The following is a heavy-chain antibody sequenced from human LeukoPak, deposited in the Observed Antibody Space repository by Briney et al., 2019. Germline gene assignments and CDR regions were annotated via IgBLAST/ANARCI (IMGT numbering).Heavy chain of an antibody. CDR3: ARQTGSGLFSLP. V-gene: IGHV4-34*01. CDR2: INHSGST. Sequence: SETLSLTCAVYGGSFSGYYWSWIRQPPGKGLEWIGEINHSGSTNYNPSLKGRVTISVDTSKNQFSLKLSSVTAADTAVYYCARQTGSGLFSLPGGQGTLVTVSS. J-gene: IGHJ4*02. CDR1: GGSFSGYY. D-gene: IGHD3-10*01.